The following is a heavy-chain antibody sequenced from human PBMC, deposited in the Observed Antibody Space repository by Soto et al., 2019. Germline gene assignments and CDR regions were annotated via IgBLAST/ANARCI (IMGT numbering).Heavy chain of an antibody. V-gene: IGHV3-21*06. Sequence: GGSMRLSCAASGFTFTRYSMNWVRQAPGKGLEWVSSISSTTHYIYYADSMRGRFTISRDNAKNAVYLEMNSLRAEDTAVYYCARESEDLTSNFDYWGQGTLVTVSS. J-gene: IGHJ4*02. CDR1: GFTFTRYS. CDR3: ARESEDLTSNFDY. CDR2: ISSTTHYI.